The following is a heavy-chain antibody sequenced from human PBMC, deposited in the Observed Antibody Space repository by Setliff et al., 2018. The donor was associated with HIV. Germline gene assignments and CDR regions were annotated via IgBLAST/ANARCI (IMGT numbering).Heavy chain of an antibody. Sequence: GGSLRLSCAASGFTFSTYAMGWVRQAPGKGLEWVSTVGAVGGPTHYAESVKGRFTISKDNSKNTLYLQMSSLRDEDTAVYYCVNRAWLESWGQGTLVTVSS. CDR2: VGAVGGPT. CDR1: GFTFSTYA. CDR3: VNRAWLES. J-gene: IGHJ4*02. V-gene: IGHV3-23*01.